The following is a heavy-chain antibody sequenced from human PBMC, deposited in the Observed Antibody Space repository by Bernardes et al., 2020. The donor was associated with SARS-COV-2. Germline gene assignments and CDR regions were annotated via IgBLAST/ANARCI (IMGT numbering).Heavy chain of an antibody. CDR2: ICRSGGST. Sequence: GGSLRLSCAASGFTFSSYAMSWVRQAPGKGLEWVSVICRSGGSTYYSDSETCRFTISRDNSKNTLYLQINSLRAEDTVVYYCAKDHLIVGASYYYYDMDVWR. J-gene: IGHJ6*02. CDR1: GFTFSSYA. CDR3: AKDHLIVGASYYYYDMDV. D-gene: IGHD1-26*01. V-gene: IGHV3-23*01.